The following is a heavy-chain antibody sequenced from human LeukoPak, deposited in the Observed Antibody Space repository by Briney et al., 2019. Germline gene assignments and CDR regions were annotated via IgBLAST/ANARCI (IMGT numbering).Heavy chain of an antibody. V-gene: IGHV1-46*01. CDR2: INPIGGST. J-gene: IGHJ4*02. CDR1: GYTFTDYH. Sequence: ASVKVSCKASGYTFTDYHLHWVRQSPGQGLEWMGIINPIGGSTSYAQRFQGRVTMTRDTSTSTVYMELSSLRSEDTAVYYCARSYGSGSHDYWGQGTLVTVSS. D-gene: IGHD3-10*01. CDR3: ARSYGSGSHDY.